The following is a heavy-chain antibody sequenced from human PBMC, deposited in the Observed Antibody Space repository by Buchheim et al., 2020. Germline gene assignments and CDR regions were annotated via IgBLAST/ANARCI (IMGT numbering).Heavy chain of an antibody. V-gene: IGHV3-23*04. CDR3: AKELLPSYYYYGMDV. J-gene: IGHJ6*02. D-gene: IGHD1-26*01. CDR2: TSGSGGSA. Sequence: EVQLVESGGGLVQPGGSLRLSCVASGFTFSSYAMSWVRQAPGKGLEWVSDTSGSGGSAYHADSVKGRITLSRDNSNNTLYLQMNSLRAEDTAVYYCAKELLPSYYYYGMDVWGQGTT. CDR1: GFTFSSYA.